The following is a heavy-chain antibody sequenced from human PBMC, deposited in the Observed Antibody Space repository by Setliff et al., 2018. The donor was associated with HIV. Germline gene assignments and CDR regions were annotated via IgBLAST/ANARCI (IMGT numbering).Heavy chain of an antibody. V-gene: IGHV3-15*01. CDR1: GFTFNNAW. D-gene: IGHD2-15*01. J-gene: IGHJ5*02. CDR3: FTAASGFIRAS. CDR2: IKSKTDGGTT. Sequence: GESLKISCAASGFTFNNAWMYWVRQAPGKRLEWVGRIKSKTDGGTTDYSAPVNGRFSLSRDDSKNTLYLQMNSLKTEDTAVYYCFTAASGFIRASWGRGALVTVSS.